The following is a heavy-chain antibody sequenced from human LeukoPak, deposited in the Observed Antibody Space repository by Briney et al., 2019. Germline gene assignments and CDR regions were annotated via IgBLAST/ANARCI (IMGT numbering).Heavy chain of an antibody. CDR2: INSDGSDK. V-gene: IGHV3-74*01. J-gene: IGHJ4*02. Sequence: GGSLRLSCAASGFTFSTYWMHWVRQAPGQGLVWVSRINSDGSDKDFADSVRGRFTISRDNAYNTLHLQMNSLRAEDTAVYYCVREGNSGYFFDYWGQGTLVTVSS. D-gene: IGHD4-23*01. CDR3: VREGNSGYFFDY. CDR1: GFTFSTYW.